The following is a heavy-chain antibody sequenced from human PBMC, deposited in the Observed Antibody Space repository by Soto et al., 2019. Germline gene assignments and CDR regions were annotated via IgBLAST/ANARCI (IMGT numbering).Heavy chain of an antibody. V-gene: IGHV4-34*01. CDR3: ARYGGTSIWYFDI. J-gene: IGHJ2*01. D-gene: IGHD2-15*01. CDR1: GASFAGYY. Sequence: QVQLQQWGAGLLKPSETLSLTCTVYGASFAGYYWTWLRQSPGKGLEWIGEVSHSGIATYNPSLGSRVTSSIDTSNNQFSLDLTSVTAADTAVYYCARYGGTSIWYFDIWGRGNLVSGSS. CDR2: VSHSGIA.